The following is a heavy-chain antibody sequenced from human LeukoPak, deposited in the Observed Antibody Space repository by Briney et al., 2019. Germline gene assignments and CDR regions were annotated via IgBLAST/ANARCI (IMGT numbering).Heavy chain of an antibody. J-gene: IGHJ4*02. CDR1: EFSFRSYA. Sequence: PGGSLRLSCAASEFSFRSYAMSWVRQAPGKGLEWVAFIRYDGSNKYYADSVKGRFTISRDNSKNTLYLQMNSLRAEDTAVYYCARAFGYNWGLDYWGQGTLVTVSS. CDR2: IRYDGSNK. D-gene: IGHD5-24*01. CDR3: ARAFGYNWGLDY. V-gene: IGHV3-30*02.